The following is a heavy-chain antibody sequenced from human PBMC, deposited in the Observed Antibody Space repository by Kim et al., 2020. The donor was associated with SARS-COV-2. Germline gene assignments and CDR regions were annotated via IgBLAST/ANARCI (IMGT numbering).Heavy chain of an antibody. CDR3: TRGYSGLYFDLYYFDY. Sequence: LKSRITISVDTSKNQFSLKLSSVKTADTAVYYCTRGYSGLYFDLYYFDYWGQGTLVTVSS. D-gene: IGHD3-9*01. V-gene: IGHV4-59*09. J-gene: IGHJ4*02.